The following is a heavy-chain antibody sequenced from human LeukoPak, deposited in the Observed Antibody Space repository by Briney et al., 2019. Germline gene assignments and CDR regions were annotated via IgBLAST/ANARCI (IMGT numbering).Heavy chain of an antibody. CDR3: AKKREPGLAGYGGFEY. CDR1: GFTFRSYG. J-gene: IGHJ4*02. V-gene: IGHV3-30*02. CDR2: IRFDGNTK. Sequence: GGSLRLSCAASGFTFRSYGMHWVRQAPGKGLEGVAFIRFDGNTKYYADSVKGLFTISRDISKNTLYLQMNSLRAEDTAVYYCAKKREPGLAGYGGFEYWGQGTPVTVSS. D-gene: IGHD3-9*01.